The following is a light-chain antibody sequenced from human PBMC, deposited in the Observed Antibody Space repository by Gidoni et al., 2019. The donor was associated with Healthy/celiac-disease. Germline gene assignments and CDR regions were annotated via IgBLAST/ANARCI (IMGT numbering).Light chain of an antibody. CDR2: EVS. V-gene: IGLV2-8*01. CDR1: SSDVGGYNY. J-gene: IGLJ3*02. CDR3: SSDAGSNNLEV. Sequence: QSALTQPPSASGSPGQSVTISCTGTSSDVGGYNYVSWYQQHPGKAPKLMIYEVSKRPSGVPDRCSGSKSGNTAALTVAGLQAEDEADYYCSSDAGSNNLEVFGGGTKLTVL.